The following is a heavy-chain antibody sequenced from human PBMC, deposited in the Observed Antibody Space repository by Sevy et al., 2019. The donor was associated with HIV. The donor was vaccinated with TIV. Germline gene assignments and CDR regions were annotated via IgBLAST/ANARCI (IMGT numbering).Heavy chain of an antibody. Sequence: SETLSLTCTVSGGSISSYYWSWIRQPPGKGLEWIGYIHYSGSTNYNPSLKSRVTISVDTAKNQFSLKRSSVTAADTAVYYCASLGYCSSTSCSDNWFDPWGQGTLVTVSS. V-gene: IGHV4-59*01. J-gene: IGHJ5*02. D-gene: IGHD2-2*01. CDR1: GGSISSYY. CDR3: ASLGYCSSTSCSDNWFDP. CDR2: IHYSGST.